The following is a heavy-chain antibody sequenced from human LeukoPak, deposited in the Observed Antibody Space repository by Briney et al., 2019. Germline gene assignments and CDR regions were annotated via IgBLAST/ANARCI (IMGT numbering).Heavy chain of an antibody. J-gene: IGHJ4*02. CDR2: ISSSGRKI. V-gene: IGHV3-48*03. Sequence: PGGSLRLSCAASGFTFSDYEMNWVRQAPGKGLEWVSYISSSGRKIYYADSVKGRFTISRDNAKNSLYLQMNSLRADDTAIYYCARGLRDPTEYCSRGTCSPTYEVWGQGTLVTVSS. CDR1: GFTFSDYE. CDR3: ARGLRDPTEYCSRGTCSPTYEV. D-gene: IGHD2-15*01.